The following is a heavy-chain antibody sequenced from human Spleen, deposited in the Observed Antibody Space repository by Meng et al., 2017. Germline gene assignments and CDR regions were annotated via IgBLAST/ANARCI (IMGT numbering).Heavy chain of an antibody. CDR3: VSSAGLVAYFDN. V-gene: IGHV3-48*03. D-gene: IGHD5-12*01. CDR1: GFTFSSYE. J-gene: IGHJ4*02. Sequence: GESLKISCAASGFTFSSYEMNWVRQAPGKGLEWVSYISSSGSTIYYADSVKGRLTISRDNAKNSLFLQITSLKAEDTAVYYCVSSAGLVAYFDNWGQGTLVTVSS. CDR2: ISSSGSTI.